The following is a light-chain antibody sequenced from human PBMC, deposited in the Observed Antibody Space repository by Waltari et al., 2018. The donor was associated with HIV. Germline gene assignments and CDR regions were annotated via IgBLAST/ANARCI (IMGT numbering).Light chain of an antibody. CDR3: YSYSDTTSSYV. Sequence: QSALTQPASVSGSPGQSITISCTGTSTDVGNFNLVSWYQQYPGKAPKLLIYEVTKRPSGGFNGFAASKSGNTASLTISGLRAEDEADYYCYSYSDTTSSYVFGTGTKVTVL. V-gene: IGLV2-23*02. CDR2: EVT. CDR1: STDVGNFNL. J-gene: IGLJ1*01.